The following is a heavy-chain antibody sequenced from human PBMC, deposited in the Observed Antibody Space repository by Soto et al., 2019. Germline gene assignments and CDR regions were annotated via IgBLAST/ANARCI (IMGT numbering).Heavy chain of an antibody. Sequence: SETLSLTCTVSGGSISSYYWSWIRQPPGKGLEWIGYIYYSGSTNYNPSLKSRVTISVDTSKNQFSLKLSSVTAADTAVYYCDRVAGSYYYDSSGYYWDYWGQGNLVTVX. V-gene: IGHV4-59*01. CDR3: DRVAGSYYYDSSGYYWDY. CDR2: IYYSGST. CDR1: GGSISSYY. J-gene: IGHJ4*02. D-gene: IGHD3-22*01.